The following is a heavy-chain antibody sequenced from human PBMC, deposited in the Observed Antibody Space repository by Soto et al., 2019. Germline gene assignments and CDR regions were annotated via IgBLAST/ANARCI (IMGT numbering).Heavy chain of an antibody. CDR2: IWYDGSNK. Sequence: PWGSLRLSCSASGFTFSSYGMHWFRQAPGKGLEWVAVIWYDGSNKYYADSVKGRFTISRDNSKNTLYLQMNSLRAEDTAVYYCARDPHRRGYDYYYGMDVWGQGTTVTVSS. J-gene: IGHJ6*02. CDR1: GFTFSSYG. D-gene: IGHD5-12*01. V-gene: IGHV3-33*01. CDR3: ARDPHRRGYDYYYGMDV.